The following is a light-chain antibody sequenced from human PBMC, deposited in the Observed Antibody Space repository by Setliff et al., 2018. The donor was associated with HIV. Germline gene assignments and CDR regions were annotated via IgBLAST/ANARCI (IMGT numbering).Light chain of an antibody. V-gene: IGLV2-23*02. CDR2: EIN. Sequence: QSALTQPASVSGSPGQLITISCTGTSGDVGKYDLVSWYQQHPGKAPRLIIFEINERPSGVSGRFSGSKSGNTASLTISGLQAEDEAEYYCCSYVPQNTALFGGGTKVTVL. J-gene: IGLJ2*01. CDR1: SGDVGKYDL. CDR3: CSYVPQNTAL.